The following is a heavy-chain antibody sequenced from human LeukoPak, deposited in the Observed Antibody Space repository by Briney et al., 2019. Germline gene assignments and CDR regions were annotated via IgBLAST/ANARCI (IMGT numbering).Heavy chain of an antibody. CDR1: GFSFSTYA. V-gene: IGHV3-23*01. J-gene: IGHJ4*02. CDR2: ILGSGSST. CDR3: ANLRRDAPMLV. Sequence: GGSLRLSCAASGFSFSTYAMTWVRQAPGQGLEWVSGILGSGSSTYYADSVKGRFTISRDNSKNTVYLQMNGLRAEDTAMYYCANLRRDAPMLVGGQETLVTVSS. D-gene: IGHD5-18*01.